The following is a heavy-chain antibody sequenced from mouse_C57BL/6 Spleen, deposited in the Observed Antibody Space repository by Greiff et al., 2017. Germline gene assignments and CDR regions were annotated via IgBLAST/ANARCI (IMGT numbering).Heavy chain of an antibody. Sequence: QVQLQQSGAELVKPGASVKMSCKASGYTFTSYWITWVKQRPGQGLEWIGDIYPGSGSTNYNEKFKSKATLTVDTSSSTAYMQLSILTSEDSAVYYCARYIFITTVVATDYFDYWGQGTTLTVSS. D-gene: IGHD1-1*01. CDR1: GYTFTSYW. V-gene: IGHV1-55*01. CDR3: ARYIFITTVVATDYFDY. J-gene: IGHJ2*01. CDR2: IYPGSGST.